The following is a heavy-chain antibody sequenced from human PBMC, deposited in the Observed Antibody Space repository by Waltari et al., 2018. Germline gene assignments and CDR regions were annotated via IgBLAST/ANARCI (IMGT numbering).Heavy chain of an antibody. V-gene: IGHV1-2*02. D-gene: IGHD3-3*01. CDR1: GYTFTGYY. J-gene: IGHJ4*02. Sequence: QVQLVQSGAEVKKPGASVKVSCKASGYTFTGYYLHWVRQAPGQGLEWVGWINPNSVGTNDAQKFQGRVTMTRETSISTAYMELSRLRSDDTAVYYCARDRYYDFWSGYWGAFDYWGQGTLVTVSS. CDR3: ARDRYYDFWSGYWGAFDY. CDR2: INPNSVGT.